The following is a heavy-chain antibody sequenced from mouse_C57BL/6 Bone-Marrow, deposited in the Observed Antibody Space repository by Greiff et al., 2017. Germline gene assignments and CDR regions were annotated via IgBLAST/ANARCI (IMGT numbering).Heavy chain of an antibody. CDR3: AREDDYDGGFDY. CDR1: GYTFTNYW. D-gene: IGHD2-4*01. Sequence: QVQLQPSGAELVRPGTSVKMSCKASGYTFTNYWIGWAKQRPGHGLEWIGAIYPGGGYTNYNEKLKGKATLTADKSSSTAYMQFSSLTSEDSAIYYWAREDDYDGGFDYWGQGTTLTVSS. V-gene: IGHV1-63*01. J-gene: IGHJ2*01. CDR2: IYPGGGYT.